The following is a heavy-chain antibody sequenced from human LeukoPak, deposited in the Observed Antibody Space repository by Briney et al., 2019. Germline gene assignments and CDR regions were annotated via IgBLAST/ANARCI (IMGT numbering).Heavy chain of an antibody. CDR1: GFTFSSYS. CDR2: ISSSSTI. CDR3: ARGTRFLEWLFSEFDY. Sequence: GGSLRLSCAASGFTFSSYSMNWVRQAPGKGLEWVSYISSSSTIYYADSVKGRFTISRDNAKNSLYLQMNSLRAEDTAVYYCARGTRFLEWLFSEFDYWGQGTLVTVSS. V-gene: IGHV3-48*01. D-gene: IGHD3-3*01. J-gene: IGHJ4*02.